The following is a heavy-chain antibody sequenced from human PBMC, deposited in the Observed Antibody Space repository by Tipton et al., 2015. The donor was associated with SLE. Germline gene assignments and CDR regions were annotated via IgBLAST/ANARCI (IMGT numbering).Heavy chain of an antibody. CDR2: IYYSGST. CDR1: GDSISRSTYY. V-gene: IGHV4-39*07. CDR3: ARGGLGRGSGWSGAFDP. J-gene: IGHJ5*02. D-gene: IGHD6-19*01. Sequence: TLSLTCTVSGDSISRSTYYWGWIRQSPGKGLEWIGSIYYSGSTYYNPSLKSRVTISVDTSKNQVSLKLSSVTAADTAVYYCARGGLGRGSGWSGAFDPWGQGTLVTVSS.